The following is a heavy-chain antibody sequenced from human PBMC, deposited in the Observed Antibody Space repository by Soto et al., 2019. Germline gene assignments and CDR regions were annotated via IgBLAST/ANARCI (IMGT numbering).Heavy chain of an antibody. Sequence: GGSLRLSCAASGFTFSSYWMSWVRQAPDKGLEWVAVISYDGSNKYYADSVKGRFTISRDNSKNTLYLQMNSLRAEDTAVYYCARDRGVTGTEPGMDVWGQGSTVTVSS. D-gene: IGHD1-7*01. CDR2: ISYDGSNK. J-gene: IGHJ6*02. CDR1: GFTFSSYW. V-gene: IGHV3-30-3*01. CDR3: ARDRGVTGTEPGMDV.